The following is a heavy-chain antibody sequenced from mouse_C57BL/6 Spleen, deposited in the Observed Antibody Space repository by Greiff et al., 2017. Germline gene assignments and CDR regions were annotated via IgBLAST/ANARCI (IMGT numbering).Heavy chain of an antibody. J-gene: IGHJ1*03. CDR2: IDPSDSYT. Sequence: QVQLKQPGAELVMPGASVKLSCKASGYTFTSYWMHWVKQRPGQGLEWIGEIDPSDSYTNYNQKFKGKSTLTVDKSSSTAYMQLSSLTSEDSAVYYCARYPHYYGSPWYFDVWGTGTTVTVSS. CDR1: GYTFTSYW. CDR3: ARYPHYYGSPWYFDV. D-gene: IGHD1-1*01. V-gene: IGHV1-69*01.